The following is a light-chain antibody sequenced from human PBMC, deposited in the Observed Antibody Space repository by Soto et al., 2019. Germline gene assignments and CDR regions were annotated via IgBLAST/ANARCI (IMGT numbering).Light chain of an antibody. V-gene: IGKV2-30*01. CDR1: QSLVNSDGNTY. CDR3: IQGTHWPPT. CDR2: KVS. J-gene: IGKJ1*01. Sequence: DVVMTQSPLSLPVTLGQPASISCRSSQSLVNSDGNTYLNWFQQRPGQSPRRLIYKVSNRDSGVPDRVSGSGSGTDFTLKISRVEAEDVGVYYCIQGTHWPPTFGQGNKVEIK.